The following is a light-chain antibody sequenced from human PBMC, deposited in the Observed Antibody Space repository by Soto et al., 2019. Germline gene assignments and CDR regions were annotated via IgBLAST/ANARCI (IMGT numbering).Light chain of an antibody. CDR2: DVT. V-gene: IGLV2-18*02. J-gene: IGLJ2*01. CDR3: CSYAGSYSWV. CDR1: SSDVGSYNR. Sequence: QSALTQPPSVSGSPGQSVTISCTGTSSDVGSYNRVSWYQQPPGTAPKLMIYDVTKRPSGVPDRISGSKSGNTASLTLSGLQAEDEADYYCCSYAGSYSWVFGGGTKLTVL.